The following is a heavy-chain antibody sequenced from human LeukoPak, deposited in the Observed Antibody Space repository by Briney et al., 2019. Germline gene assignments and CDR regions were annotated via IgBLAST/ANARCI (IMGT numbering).Heavy chain of an antibody. CDR2: ISAYNGNT. Sequence: ASVKVSCKASGYTFTSYGISWVRQAPGQGLEWMGWISAYNGNTNYAQKLQGRVTMTTDTSTSTAYMELRSLRSDDTAVYYCARLPDSESSFGWDIWGQGTMVTFSS. J-gene: IGHJ3*02. CDR1: GYTFTSYG. D-gene: IGHD1-26*01. V-gene: IGHV1-18*01. CDR3: ARLPDSESSFGWDI.